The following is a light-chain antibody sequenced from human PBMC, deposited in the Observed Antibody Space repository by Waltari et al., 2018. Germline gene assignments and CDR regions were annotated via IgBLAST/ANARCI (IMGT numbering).Light chain of an antibody. J-gene: IGKJ4*01. CDR3: QQYNSYSPT. V-gene: IGKV1-5*03. CDR1: QSISSW. CDR2: KAS. Sequence: DIQMTQSPSTLSASVRDRVTITCRASQSISSWLAWYQQKPGKAPKLLIYKASSLESGVPSRFSGSGSGTEFTLTINSLQPDDFATYYCQQYNSYSPTFGGGTKVEIK.